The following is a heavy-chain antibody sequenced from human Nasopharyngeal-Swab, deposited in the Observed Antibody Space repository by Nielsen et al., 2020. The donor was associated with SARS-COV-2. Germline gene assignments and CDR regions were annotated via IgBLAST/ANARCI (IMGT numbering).Heavy chain of an antibody. CDR2: IIPIFGTA. Sequence: WVRQPPGQGLEWMGGIIPIFGTANYAQKFQGRVTITADKSTSTAYMELSSLRSEDTAVYYCARVGSRGGNAFDIWGQGTMVTVSS. V-gene: IGHV1-69*06. CDR3: ARVGSRGGNAFDI. D-gene: IGHD1-26*01. J-gene: IGHJ3*02.